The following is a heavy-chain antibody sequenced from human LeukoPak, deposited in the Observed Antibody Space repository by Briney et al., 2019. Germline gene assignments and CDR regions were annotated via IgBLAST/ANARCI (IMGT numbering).Heavy chain of an antibody. D-gene: IGHD3-10*01. J-gene: IGHJ6*02. V-gene: IGHV3-11*06. CDR1: GFTFSDYY. CDR3: AEALSGSYLYYDGMDV. Sequence: GGSLRLSCAASGFTFSDYYMSWIRQAPGKGLEWLSYISRSSTHTNYADSVQGRFTISRDNAKNSLFLQMNSLRADDTAVYYCAEALSGSYLYYDGMDVWGQGTTVTVSS. CDR2: ISRSSTHT.